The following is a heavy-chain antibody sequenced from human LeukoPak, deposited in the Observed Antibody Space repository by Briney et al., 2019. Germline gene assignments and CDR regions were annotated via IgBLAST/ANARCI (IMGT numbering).Heavy chain of an antibody. J-gene: IGHJ6*03. D-gene: IGHD3-16*01. CDR2: ISGSGSDI. V-gene: IGHV3-11*01. Sequence: GGSLRLSCVVSGFGFSDSYMTWIRQTPGKGLEWLAYISGSGSDIYYADSVKGRFTISRDNAKNTVFLQMGSLRADDTAMYYCARAGELRYMDVWGKGTAVTVSS. CDR1: GFGFSDSY. CDR3: ARAGELRYMDV.